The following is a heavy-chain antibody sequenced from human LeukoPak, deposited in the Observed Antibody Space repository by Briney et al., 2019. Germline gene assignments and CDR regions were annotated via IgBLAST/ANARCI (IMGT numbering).Heavy chain of an antibody. V-gene: IGHV3-21*01. CDR1: GFTFSSYA. Sequence: GGSLRLSCAASGFTFSSYAMSWVRQAPGKGLEWVSSISSSSSYIYYADSVKGRFTISRDNAKNSLYLQMNSLRAEDTAVYYCARGKLIAAAGRWFDPWGQGTLVTVSS. CDR3: ARGKLIAAAGRWFDP. CDR2: ISSSSSYI. J-gene: IGHJ5*02. D-gene: IGHD6-13*01.